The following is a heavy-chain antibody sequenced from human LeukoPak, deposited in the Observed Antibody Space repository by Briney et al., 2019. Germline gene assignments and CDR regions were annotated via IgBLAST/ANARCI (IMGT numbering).Heavy chain of an antibody. D-gene: IGHD1-26*01. J-gene: IGHJ3*02. CDR3: ARDPTVGGSYSDAFDI. Sequence: GGSLRLSCAASGFTFSSYAMSWVRQAPGKGLEWVSYISSSGSTIYYADSVKGRFTISRDNAKNSLYLQMNSLRAEDTAVYYCARDPTVGGSYSDAFDIWGQGTMVTVSS. V-gene: IGHV3-48*04. CDR1: GFTFSSYA. CDR2: ISSSGSTI.